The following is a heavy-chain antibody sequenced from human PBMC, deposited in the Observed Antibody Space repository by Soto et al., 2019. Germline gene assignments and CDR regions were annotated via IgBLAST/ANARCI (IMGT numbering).Heavy chain of an antibody. J-gene: IGHJ6*02. CDR2: ISSSSSYI. Sequence: PGGSLRLSCAASGFTFSSYSMNWVRQAPGKGLEWVSSISSSSSYIYYADSVKGRFTISRDNAKNSLYLQMNSLRAEDTAVYYCARDFRNISGVTNYYYYYGMDVWGQGTTVTVSS. V-gene: IGHV3-21*01. CDR1: GFTFSSYS. D-gene: IGHD6-19*01. CDR3: ARDFRNISGVTNYYYYYGMDV.